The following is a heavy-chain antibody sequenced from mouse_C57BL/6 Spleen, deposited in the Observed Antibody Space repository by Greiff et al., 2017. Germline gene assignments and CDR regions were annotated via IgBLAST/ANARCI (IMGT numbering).Heavy chain of an antibody. CDR3: ARFDYDPHGFDY. CDR2: IDPSDSYT. Sequence: QVQLQQPGAELVRPGTSVKLSCKASGYTFTSYWMHWVKQRPGQGLEWIGVIDPSDSYTNSNQKFKGKATLTVDTSSSTAYMQRSSLTSEDSAVYYGARFDYDPHGFDYWGQGTTLTVSS. CDR1: GYTFTSYW. V-gene: IGHV1-59*01. D-gene: IGHD2-4*01. J-gene: IGHJ2*01.